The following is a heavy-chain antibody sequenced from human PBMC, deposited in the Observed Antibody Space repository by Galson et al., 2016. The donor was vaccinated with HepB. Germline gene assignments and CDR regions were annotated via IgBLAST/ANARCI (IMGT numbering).Heavy chain of an antibody. CDR2: LSNSGNT. V-gene: IGHV4-39*01. CDR1: GGSISSSSYN. D-gene: IGHD6-19*01. J-gene: IGHJ4*02. CDR3: ARRKAVAATNYYFDY. Sequence: SETLSLTCTVSGGSISSSSYNWGWIRQPPGKGLEWIGSLSNSGNTYYKPSLKSRVTISVDTSKNQFPLRLSSVTAADTAVYYCARRKAVAATNYYFDYWGQGTLVTVSS.